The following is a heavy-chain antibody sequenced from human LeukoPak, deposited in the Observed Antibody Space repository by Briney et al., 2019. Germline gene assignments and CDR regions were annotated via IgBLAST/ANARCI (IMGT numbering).Heavy chain of an antibody. Sequence: KPGGSLRLSCAASGFTFHSYAMTWVRQAPGKGLEWVSSISGSGGGTYYADSVKGRFTISRDNSKNTVYLQMNSLRAGDTAVYYCARRGATYYYFDSWGQGTLVTVSS. CDR1: GFTFHSYA. V-gene: IGHV3-23*01. D-gene: IGHD3-10*01. CDR3: ARRGATYYYFDS. J-gene: IGHJ4*02. CDR2: ISGSGGGT.